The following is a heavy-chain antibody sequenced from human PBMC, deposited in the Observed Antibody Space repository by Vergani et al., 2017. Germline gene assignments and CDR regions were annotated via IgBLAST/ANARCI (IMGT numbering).Heavy chain of an antibody. Sequence: QVQLVQSGAEVKKPGSSVKVSCKASGGTFSSYAISWVRQAPGQGLEWMGGIIPIFGTANYAQKFQGRVTITADESTSTAYMELSSLRSEDTAVYYCAREEGYCSGGSCYWGKGDYWGQGTLVTVSS. J-gene: IGHJ4*02. D-gene: IGHD2-15*01. V-gene: IGHV1-69*12. CDR3: AREEGYCSGGSCYWGKGDY. CDR2: IIPIFGTA. CDR1: GGTFSSYA.